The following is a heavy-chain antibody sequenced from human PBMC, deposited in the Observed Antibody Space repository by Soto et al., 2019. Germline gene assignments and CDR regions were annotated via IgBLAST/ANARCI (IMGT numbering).Heavy chain of an antibody. CDR2: ISGYNGNT. V-gene: IGHV1-18*01. CDR3: SRFIMVGGWFDPNYYHGMDV. Sequence: QVQLMQSGAEVKKPGASVTVSCKTSGYTFSNYGINWVRQAPGQGLEWMGWISGYNGNTNYAQTVQGRVTMTTDTSTGTVYRELRSLKSDDTAIYYCSRFIMVGGWFDPNYYHGMDVWGQGTTVTVSS. CDR1: GYTFSNYG. J-gene: IGHJ6*02. D-gene: IGHD6-19*01.